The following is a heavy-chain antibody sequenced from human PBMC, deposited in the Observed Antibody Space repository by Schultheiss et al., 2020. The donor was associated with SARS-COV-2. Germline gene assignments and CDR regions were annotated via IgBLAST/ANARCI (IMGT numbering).Heavy chain of an antibody. CDR1: GGSISSGDYY. V-gene: IGHV4-30-4*01. Sequence: SQTLSLTCTVSGGSISSGDYYWSWIRQPPGKGLEWIGYIYYSGSTYYNPSLKSRVTISVDTSKNQFSLKLSSVTAADTAVYYCARVSPGSGWSPFDYWGQGTLVTVSS. CDR2: IYYSGST. D-gene: IGHD6-19*01. J-gene: IGHJ4*02. CDR3: ARVSPGSGWSPFDY.